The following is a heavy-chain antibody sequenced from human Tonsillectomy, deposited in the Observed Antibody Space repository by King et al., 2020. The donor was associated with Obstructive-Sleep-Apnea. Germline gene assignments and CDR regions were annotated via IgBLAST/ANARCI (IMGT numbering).Heavy chain of an antibody. CDR2: IKKDGSEL. Sequence: VQLVESGGGLVQPGGSLRLSCAASGFTFRSSWMYWVRQAPGKGLEWVANIKKDGSELNYVDSVKGRFTTSRDNAKNSLYLQMNSLKVEDTAVYYCAAGDAIDYWGQGTLVTVSS. V-gene: IGHV3-7*03. CDR1: GFTFRSSW. J-gene: IGHJ4*02. CDR3: AAGDAIDY. D-gene: IGHD3-10*01.